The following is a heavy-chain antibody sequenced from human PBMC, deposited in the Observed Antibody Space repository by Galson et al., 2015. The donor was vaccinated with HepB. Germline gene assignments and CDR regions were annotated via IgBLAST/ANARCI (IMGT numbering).Heavy chain of an antibody. CDR3: ARQDGKYYYGMEV. CDR1: GFTFSDYT. Sequence: SLRLSCAASGFTFSDYTMNWVRQAPGTGLEWVSSISSRSSYMDYPPSLKGRFTISRDNAKNSLYLQMNSLRAEDTAVYYCARQDGKYYYGMEVWGQGTTVTVSS. V-gene: IGHV3-21*01. J-gene: IGHJ6*02. CDR2: ISSRSSYM.